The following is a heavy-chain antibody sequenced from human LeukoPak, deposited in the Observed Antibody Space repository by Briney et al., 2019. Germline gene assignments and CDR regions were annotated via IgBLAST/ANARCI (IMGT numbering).Heavy chain of an antibody. Sequence: SETLSLTCTVSGGSISSYYWSWIRQPPGKGLEWIGYIYYSGSTNYNPSLKSRVTISVDTSKNQFSLKLSSVTAADTAVYYCATSSPLGYCSGGSCPFDYWGQGTLVTVSS. CDR3: ATSSPLGYCSGGSCPFDY. V-gene: IGHV4-59*12. D-gene: IGHD2-15*01. CDR2: IYYSGST. CDR1: GGSISSYY. J-gene: IGHJ4*02.